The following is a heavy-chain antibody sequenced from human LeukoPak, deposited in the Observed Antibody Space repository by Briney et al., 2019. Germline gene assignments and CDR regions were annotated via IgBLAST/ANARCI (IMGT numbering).Heavy chain of an antibody. CDR1: GFTFSMYP. Sequence: GGSLRLSCAASGFTFSMYPMYWVRQAPGKGLEYVSAIASDGGSTYYADSVVDRFTISRDNSQNTLFLQMGRLRPGDMAVYYCARRAGADSYFYFDLWGRGTLVTVSS. CDR2: IASDGGST. V-gene: IGHV3-64*02. CDR3: ARRAGADSYFYFDL. D-gene: IGHD2-21*02. J-gene: IGHJ2*01.